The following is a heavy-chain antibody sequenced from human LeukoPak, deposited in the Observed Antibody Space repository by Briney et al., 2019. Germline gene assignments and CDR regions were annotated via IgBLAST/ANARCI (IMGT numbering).Heavy chain of an antibody. D-gene: IGHD5-12*01. V-gene: IGHV4-39*01. CDR1: GGSISSSSYQ. CDR2: FYYSGNT. Sequence: SETLSLTCTVSGGSISSSSYQWGWIRQPPGKGLEWIGSFYYSGNTYYNPSLKSRVTVSVDTSKNEFSLKLSSVTAADTAVYYCARRWRATPILFDYWSQGTLVTVS. CDR3: ARRWRATPILFDY. J-gene: IGHJ4*02.